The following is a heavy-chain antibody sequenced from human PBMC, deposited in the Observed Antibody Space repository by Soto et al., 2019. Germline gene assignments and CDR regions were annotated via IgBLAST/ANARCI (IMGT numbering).Heavy chain of an antibody. CDR2: TYESGSS. CDR3: ARHGDTGSLRTWFDL. CDR1: GGSISSRNRY. Sequence: PSETLSLTXTVSGGSISSRNRYWGWLRQPPGRGLEWIGSTYESGSSDYNPSLKSRVTMSVDMSKNQFSLKINSVTAADTAMYFCARHGDTGSLRTWFDLWGQGTLVTVSS. J-gene: IGHJ5*02. V-gene: IGHV4-39*01. D-gene: IGHD1-26*01.